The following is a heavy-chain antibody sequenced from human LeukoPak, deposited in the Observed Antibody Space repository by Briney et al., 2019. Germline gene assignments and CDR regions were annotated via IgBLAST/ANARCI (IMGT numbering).Heavy chain of an antibody. J-gene: IGHJ5*02. CDR1: GFTFGRYS. Sequence: GGSLSLSCAASGFTFGRYSMNWVRQAPGKGREWVSSISISSSYIYYADSVKGRFTISRDTAKNSLYLKMNSLRAEDTAVYYCARAVAAAGRSWWFDPWGQGTLVTVSS. CDR3: ARAVAAAGRSWWFDP. V-gene: IGHV3-21*01. D-gene: IGHD6-13*01. CDR2: ISISSSYI.